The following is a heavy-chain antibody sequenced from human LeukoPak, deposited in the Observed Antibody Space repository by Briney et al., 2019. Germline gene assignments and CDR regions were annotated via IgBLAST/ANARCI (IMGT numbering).Heavy chain of an antibody. CDR3: AGSSLRFLEWLLTLDY. D-gene: IGHD3-3*01. Sequence: SETLSLTCTVSGGSISSYYWSWIRQPPGKGLEWIGYIYYSGSTNYNPSLKSRVTISVDTSKNQFSLKLSSVTAADTAVYYYAGSSLRFLEWLLTLDYWGQGTLVTVSS. J-gene: IGHJ4*02. CDR2: IYYSGST. V-gene: IGHV4-59*08. CDR1: GGSISSYY.